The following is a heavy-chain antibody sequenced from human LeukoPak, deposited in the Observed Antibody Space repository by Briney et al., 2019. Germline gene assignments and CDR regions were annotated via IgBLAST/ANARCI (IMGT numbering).Heavy chain of an antibody. V-gene: IGHV3-23*01. J-gene: IGHJ4*02. CDR2: ISGSGGST. CDR3: ANTTRYDILTGYYFDY. CDR1: GFTFSSYA. D-gene: IGHD3-9*01. Sequence: GGSLRLSCAASGFTFSSYAMSWVRQAPGKGLEWASAISGSGGSTYYADSVKGRFTISRDNSKNTLYLQMNSLRAEDTAVYYCANTTRYDILTGYYFDYWGQGTLVTVSS.